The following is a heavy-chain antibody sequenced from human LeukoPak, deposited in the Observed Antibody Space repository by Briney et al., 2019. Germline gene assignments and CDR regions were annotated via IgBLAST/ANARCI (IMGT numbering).Heavy chain of an antibody. CDR3: ATLQQY. CDR2: ISHDSNTK. V-gene: IGHV3-30*09. CDR1: GFSFTTYA. J-gene: IGHJ4*02. Sequence: GRSLRLSCAASGFSFTTYAMHWARQAPGKGLEWLAVISHDSNTKYYADSVKGRFAISRDNSKNTLYLQLNTLRLDDTAVYYCATLQQYWGQGTLVTVSS.